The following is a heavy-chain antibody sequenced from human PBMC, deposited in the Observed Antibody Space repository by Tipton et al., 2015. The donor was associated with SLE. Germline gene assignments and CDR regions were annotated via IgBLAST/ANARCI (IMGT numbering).Heavy chain of an antibody. D-gene: IGHD3-16*01. J-gene: IGHJ4*02. V-gene: IGHV3-33*08. CDR3: ARHLYYDSGSHSFDC. CDR2: IWYDGSDT. Sequence: RSLRLSCAASGFTFSYYGMHWVRQAPGKGLEWVAVIWYDGSDTYYADSVKGRFTVSRDNSKNTLYLQMNSLRAEDTAVYYCARHLYYDSGSHSFDCWGQGTLVTVSS. CDR1: GFTFSYYG.